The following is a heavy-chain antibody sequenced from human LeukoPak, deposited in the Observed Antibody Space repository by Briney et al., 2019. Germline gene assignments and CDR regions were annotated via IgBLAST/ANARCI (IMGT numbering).Heavy chain of an antibody. CDR2: INHSGST. D-gene: IGHD3-22*01. CDR1: GGSFSGYY. CDR3: ARVSLYYYDSSGYYLVDY. J-gene: IGHJ4*02. Sequence: SETLSLTCAVYGGSFSGYYWSWIRQPPGKGLEWIGEINHSGSTNYDPSLKSRVTISVDTSKNQFSLKLSSVTAADTAVYYCARVSLYYYDSSGYYLVDYWGQGTLVTVSS. V-gene: IGHV4-34*01.